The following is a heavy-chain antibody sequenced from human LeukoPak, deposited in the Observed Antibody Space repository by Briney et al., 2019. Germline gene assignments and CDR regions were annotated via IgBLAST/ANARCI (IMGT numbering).Heavy chain of an antibody. CDR2: ICDSGSLT. CDR1: GFAFSSQA. CDR3: AKDARRTNGWYYFDY. V-gene: IGHV3-23*01. J-gene: IGHJ4*02. Sequence: GGSLRLSCAASGFAFSSQAMGWVRQAPGKGLEWVSVICDSGSLTYYADSVKGRFTISRDNSKKTLFLQLHSLGAEDTAVYYCAKDARRTNGWYYFDYWGQGALVTVSS. D-gene: IGHD6-19*01.